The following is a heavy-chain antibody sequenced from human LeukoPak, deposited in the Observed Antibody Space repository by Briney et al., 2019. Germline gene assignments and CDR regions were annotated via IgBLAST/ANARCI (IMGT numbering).Heavy chain of an antibody. J-gene: IGHJ5*02. D-gene: IGHD2-2*02. V-gene: IGHV1-18*01. CDR1: GYTFTSYG. Sequence: ASVKVSCKASGYTFTSYGISWVRQAPGQGLEWMGWISAYNGNTNYAQKLQGRVTMTTDTSTSTAYMELRSLRSDDTAVYYCARDRSGPSYQLLYRGQWKSWFDPWGQGTLVTVSS. CDR3: ARDRSGPSYQLLYRGQWKSWFDP. CDR2: ISAYNGNT.